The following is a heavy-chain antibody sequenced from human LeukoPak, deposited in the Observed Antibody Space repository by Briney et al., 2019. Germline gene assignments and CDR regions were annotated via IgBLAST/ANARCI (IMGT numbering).Heavy chain of an antibody. CDR3: ARVRRAAAGKPSLRSYYYMDV. CDR1: GGSISSSSYY. J-gene: IGHJ6*03. Sequence: SETLSLTCTVSGGSISSSSYYWGWIRQPPGKGLEWIGEINHSGSTNYNPSLKSRVTISVDTSKNQFSLKLSSVTAADTAVYYCARVRRAAAGKPSLRSYYYMDVWGKGTTVTVSS. D-gene: IGHD6-13*01. V-gene: IGHV4-39*07. CDR2: INHSGST.